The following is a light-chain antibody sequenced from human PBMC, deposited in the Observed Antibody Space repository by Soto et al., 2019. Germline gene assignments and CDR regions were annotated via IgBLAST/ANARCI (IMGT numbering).Light chain of an antibody. CDR2: AAS. CDR1: ETISTF. V-gene: IGKV1-39*01. CDR3: QQYYSYPIT. J-gene: IGKJ5*01. Sequence: DIQMTQSPVSLSASVGDRVTTTCRASETISTFLNWYQQKPGKAPKLLIYAASTLQSGVPSRFSGSGSGTDFTLTISCLQSEDFATYYCQQYYSYPITFGQGTRLEIK.